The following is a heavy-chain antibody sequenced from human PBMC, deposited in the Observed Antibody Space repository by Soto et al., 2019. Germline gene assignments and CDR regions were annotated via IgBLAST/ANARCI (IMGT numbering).Heavy chain of an antibody. D-gene: IGHD1-26*01. Sequence: SGPTLVNPTQTLTLTCTFSGFSLSSIGVAVGWIRQPPGKALEWLALLYWNDDRRYSPSLKSRLTITKDTSKNQVVLTMTNMDPADTATYYCAHSASVPCCYYFDSWGQGTMVTVYS. CDR2: LYWNDDR. CDR3: AHSASVPCCYYFDS. CDR1: GFSLSSIGVA. J-gene: IGHJ4*02. V-gene: IGHV2-5*01.